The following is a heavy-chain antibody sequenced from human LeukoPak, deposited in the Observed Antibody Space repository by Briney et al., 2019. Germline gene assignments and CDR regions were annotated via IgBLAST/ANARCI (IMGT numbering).Heavy chain of an antibody. CDR3: AKAGGSITIFGVVIMGDY. Sequence: GGSLRLSCAASGFTFSSYGMHWVRQAPGKGLEWVAVISYDGSNKYYADSVKGRFTISRDNSKNTLYLQMNSLRAEDTAVYYCAKAGGSITIFGVVIMGDYWGQGTLVTVSS. D-gene: IGHD3-3*01. CDR1: GFTFSSYG. V-gene: IGHV3-30*18. CDR2: ISYDGSNK. J-gene: IGHJ4*02.